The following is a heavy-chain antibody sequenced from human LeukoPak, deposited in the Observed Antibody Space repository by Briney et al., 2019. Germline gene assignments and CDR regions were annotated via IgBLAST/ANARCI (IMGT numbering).Heavy chain of an antibody. V-gene: IGHV3-23*01. J-gene: IGHJ4*02. CDR2: ISGSGGST. CDR1: GFTFSSYA. Sequence: PGGSLRLSCAASGFTFSSYAMSWVHQAPGKGLEWVSAISGSGGSTYYADSVKGRFTISRDNSKNTLYLQMNSLRADDTAVYYCATLGFCTSTSCSFVNWGQGTLVTVSS. CDR3: ATLGFCTSTSCSFVN. D-gene: IGHD2-2*03.